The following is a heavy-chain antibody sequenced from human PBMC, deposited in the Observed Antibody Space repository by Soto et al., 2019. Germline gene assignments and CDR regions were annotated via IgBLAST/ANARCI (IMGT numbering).Heavy chain of an antibody. CDR2: IKYDGSNT. Sequence: GGSLRLSCAASGFTFSSYWMHWVRQAPGKGLVWVSRIKYDGSNTNYADSVRGRFSISRDNAENTVYLQINSLRAEDTAIYYCARGIRNYYGMDVWGQGTTVTVSS. CDR3: ARGIRNYYGMDV. D-gene: IGHD5-18*01. J-gene: IGHJ6*02. CDR1: GFTFSSYW. V-gene: IGHV3-74*01.